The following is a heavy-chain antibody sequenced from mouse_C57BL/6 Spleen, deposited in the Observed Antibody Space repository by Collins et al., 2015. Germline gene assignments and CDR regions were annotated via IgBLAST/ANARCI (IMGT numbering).Heavy chain of an antibody. V-gene: IGHV1-9*01. CDR3: AREGAYDGHYGGAMDY. Sequence: QVQLQQSGAELMKPGASVKLSCKATGYTFTGYWIEWVKQRPGHGLEWIVEILPNSTYYNENFKGKATFTADTSSNTAYMQLSSLTTEDSAIYYCAREGAYDGHYGGAMDYWGQGTSVTVSS. CDR1: GYTFTGYW. J-gene: IGHJ4*01. CDR2: ILPNST. D-gene: IGHD2-3*01.